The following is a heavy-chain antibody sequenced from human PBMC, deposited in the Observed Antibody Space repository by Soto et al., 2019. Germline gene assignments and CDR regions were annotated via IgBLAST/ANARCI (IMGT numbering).Heavy chain of an antibody. CDR1: GYSFTSYW. CDR3: ARQERGNYYYDSSGYYYVQAFDI. Sequence: PGESLKISCKGSGYSFTSYWIGWVRQMPGKGLEWMGIIYPGDSDTRYSPSFQGQVTISADKSISTAYLQWSSLKASDTAMYYCARQERGNYYYDSSGYYYVQAFDIWGQGTMVTVS. CDR2: IYPGDSDT. V-gene: IGHV5-51*01. J-gene: IGHJ3*02. D-gene: IGHD3-22*01.